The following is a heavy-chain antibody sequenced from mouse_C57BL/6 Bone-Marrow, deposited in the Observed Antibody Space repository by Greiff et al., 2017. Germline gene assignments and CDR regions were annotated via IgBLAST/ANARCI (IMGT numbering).Heavy chain of an antibody. Sequence: QVQLQQPGAELVKPGASVKLSCKASGYTFTSYWMHWVKQRPGRGLEWIGRIDPNSGGTKYNEKFKSKATLTVDKPSSTAYMQLSSLTSEDSAVYYCARSLGSAIYYGYDRYFDVWGTGTTVTVSS. V-gene: IGHV1-72*01. CDR2: IDPNSGGT. D-gene: IGHD2-2*01. CDR1: GYTFTSYW. CDR3: ARSLGSAIYYGYDRYFDV. J-gene: IGHJ1*03.